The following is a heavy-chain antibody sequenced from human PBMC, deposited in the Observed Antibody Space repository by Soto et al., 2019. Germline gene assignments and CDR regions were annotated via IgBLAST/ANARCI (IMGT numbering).Heavy chain of an antibody. CDR1: GGSISSYH. Sequence: PSETLSLTCTVSGGSISSYHWSWIRQPPGKGLEWIGYIYYSGSTNYNPSLKSRVTISVDTSKNQFSLKLSSVTAADTAVYYCARLGVSTRDYDILTGYFYYFDYWGQGTLVTVSS. J-gene: IGHJ4*02. D-gene: IGHD3-9*01. CDR3: ARLGVSTRDYDILTGYFYYFDY. V-gene: IGHV4-59*08. CDR2: IYYSGST.